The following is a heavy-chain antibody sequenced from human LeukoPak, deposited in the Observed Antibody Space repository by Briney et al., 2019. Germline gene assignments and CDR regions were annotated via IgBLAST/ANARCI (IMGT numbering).Heavy chain of an antibody. D-gene: IGHD3-16*01. Sequence: GGSLRLSCAASGFTFSSYSMTWVRQAPGKGLEWVSSISSSSSYIYYADSVKGRFTISRDNAKNSLYLQMNSLRAEDTAVYYCARESLIDDGDGLLDYWGQGTLVTVSS. J-gene: IGHJ4*02. CDR3: ARESLIDDGDGLLDY. CDR2: ISSSSSYI. V-gene: IGHV3-21*01. CDR1: GFTFSSYS.